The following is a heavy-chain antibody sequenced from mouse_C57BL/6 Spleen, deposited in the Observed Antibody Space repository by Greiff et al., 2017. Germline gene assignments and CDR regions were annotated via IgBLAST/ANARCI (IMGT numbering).Heavy chain of an antibody. Sequence: QVQLQQPGAELVRPGSSVKLSCKASGYTFTSYWMHWVKQRPIQGLEWIGNIDPSDSETHYNQKFKDKATLTVDKSSSTAYMQLSSLTSEDSAVXYCARRSTTVAPHWYFDVWGTGTTGTVSS. V-gene: IGHV1-52*01. CDR2: IDPSDSET. D-gene: IGHD1-1*01. CDR1: GYTFTSYW. CDR3: ARRSTTVAPHWYFDV. J-gene: IGHJ1*03.